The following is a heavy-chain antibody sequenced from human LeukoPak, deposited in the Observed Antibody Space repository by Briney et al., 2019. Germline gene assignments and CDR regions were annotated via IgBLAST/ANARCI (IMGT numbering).Heavy chain of an antibody. CDR3: ARGGYQFEH. CDR1: GFTFGAYA. J-gene: IGHJ1*01. CDR2: IRSKAYGGTT. Sequence: GGSLRLSCTASGFTFGAYAMTWFRQAPGRGLEWIGLIRSKAYGGTTQYAASVKGRFIISRDDSKSIAYLQMDSLETEDTAVYYCARGGYQFEHWGQGTLVTVCS. V-gene: IGHV3-49*03. D-gene: IGHD3-16*02.